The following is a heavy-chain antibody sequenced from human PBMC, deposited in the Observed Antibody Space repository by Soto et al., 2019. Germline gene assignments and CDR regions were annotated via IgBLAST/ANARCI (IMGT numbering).Heavy chain of an antibody. D-gene: IGHD2-15*01. CDR1: GFTFSSYS. CDR2: ISSSSSYI. CDR3: ARVPDLGYCSGGSCYSGYYYYYYMDV. Sequence: PGGSLRLSCAASGFTFSSYSMNWVRQAPGKGLEWVSSISSSSSYIYYADSVKGRFTISRDNAKNSLYLQMNSLRAEDTAVYYCARVPDLGYCSGGSCYSGYYYYYYMDVWGKGTTVTVSS. V-gene: IGHV3-21*01. J-gene: IGHJ6*03.